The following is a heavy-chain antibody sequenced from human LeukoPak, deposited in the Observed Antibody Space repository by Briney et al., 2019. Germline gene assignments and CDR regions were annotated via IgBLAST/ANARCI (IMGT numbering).Heavy chain of an antibody. CDR2: ISSSSSYI. J-gene: IGHJ4*02. CDR3: ARDQDTAMAIFDY. CDR1: GFPFSSYS. Sequence: GGSLRLSCAASGFPFSSYSMNWVSQSPEKGLEWVSSISSSSSYIYYADSVKGRFTISRDNAKNSLYLQMNSLRAEDTAVYYCARDQDTAMAIFDYWGQGTLVTVSS. D-gene: IGHD5-18*01. V-gene: IGHV3-21*01.